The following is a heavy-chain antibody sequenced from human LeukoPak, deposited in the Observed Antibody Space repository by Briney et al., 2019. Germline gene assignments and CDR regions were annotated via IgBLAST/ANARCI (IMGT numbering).Heavy chain of an antibody. D-gene: IGHD3-10*01. CDR3: AKDRFGELYIEYFQH. CDR1: GFAFSSYA. J-gene: IGHJ1*01. CDR2: ISGSGGST. Sequence: GGSLRLSCAASGFAFSSYAMSWVRQAPGKGLEWVSAISGSGGSTYYADSVKGRFTISRDNSKNTLYLQMNSLRAEDTAVYYCAKDRFGELYIEYFQHWGQGTLVTVSS. V-gene: IGHV3-23*01.